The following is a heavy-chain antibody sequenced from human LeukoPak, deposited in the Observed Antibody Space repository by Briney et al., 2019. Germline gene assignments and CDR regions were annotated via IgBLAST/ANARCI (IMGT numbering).Heavy chain of an antibody. CDR3: ARGTNLPTVTSLD. CDR1: VGTFSSYA. V-gene: IGHV1-69*13. D-gene: IGHD4-11*01. J-gene: IGHJ4*02. CDR2: IIPIFGTA. Sequence: ASVKVSCKASVGTFSSYAISWVRQAPGQGLEWMGGIIPIFGTANYAQKFQGRVTITADESTSTAYMELRSLRSDDTAVYYCARGTNLPTVTSLDWGQGTLVTVS.